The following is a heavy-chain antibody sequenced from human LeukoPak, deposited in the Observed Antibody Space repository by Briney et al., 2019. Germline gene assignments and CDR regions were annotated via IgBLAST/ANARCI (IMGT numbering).Heavy chain of an antibody. CDR1: GYRFTGYY. CDR3: ASSGRSSDIDY. J-gene: IGHJ4*02. CDR2: INGNSGGT. Sequence: VASVTVSFKAAGYRFTGYYMHWVRQAPGQGLEWMGWINGNSGGTNYAQKFQGRVTLTRDTSISTASMELSRLRSDDTAVYYCASSGRSSDIDYWGQGTLVTVSS. V-gene: IGHV1-2*02. D-gene: IGHD6-6*01.